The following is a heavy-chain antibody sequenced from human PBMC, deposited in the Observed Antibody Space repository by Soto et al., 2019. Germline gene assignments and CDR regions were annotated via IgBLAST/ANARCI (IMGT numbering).Heavy chain of an antibody. CDR1: GYVFTNYY. J-gene: IGHJ4*02. Sequence: GASVKVSCKASGYVFTNYYNHGVRQAPGQGLEWMGIIKTAGGDTNYAQKFRGRVTMTRDTSTSTVYMELSSLTSEDTGVYFCARGAPGMSYDYWGQGTLVTVSS. V-gene: IGHV1-46*01. CDR2: IKTAGGDT. D-gene: IGHD1-26*01. CDR3: ARGAPGMSYDY.